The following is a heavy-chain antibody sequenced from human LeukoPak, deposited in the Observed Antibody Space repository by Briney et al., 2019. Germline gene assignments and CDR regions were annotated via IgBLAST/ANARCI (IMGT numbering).Heavy chain of an antibody. CDR3: VRDSITVTGTLDY. V-gene: IGHV3-33*01. CDR2: IWYDGSDK. J-gene: IGHJ4*02. CDR1: GFTFSTYG. Sequence: GGSLRLSCAASGFTFSTYGMHWVRQAPGKGLEWVAVIWYDGSDKYYADSVKDRFTISRDNSKNTLCLQMNSLRAEDTAVYYCVRDSITVTGTLDYWGQGTLVIVSA. D-gene: IGHD6-19*01.